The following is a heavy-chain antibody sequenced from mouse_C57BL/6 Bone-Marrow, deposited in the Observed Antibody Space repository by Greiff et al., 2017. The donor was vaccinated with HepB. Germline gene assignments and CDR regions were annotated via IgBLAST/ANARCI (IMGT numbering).Heavy chain of an antibody. CDR1: GFNIKDDY. J-gene: IGHJ4*01. Sequence: VQLQQSGAELVRPGASVKLSCTASGFNIKDDYMHWVKQRPEQGLEWIGWIDPENGDTEYASKFQGKATITADTSSNTAYLQLSSLTSEDTTVYYCTGLGRNAMDYWGQGTSVTVSS. CDR3: TGLGRNAMDY. V-gene: IGHV14-4*01. D-gene: IGHD4-1*01. CDR2: IDPENGDT.